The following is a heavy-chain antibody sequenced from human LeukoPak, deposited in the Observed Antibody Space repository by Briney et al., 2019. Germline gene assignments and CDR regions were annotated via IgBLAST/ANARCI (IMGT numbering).Heavy chain of an antibody. CDR1: GFTLSSYG. J-gene: IGHJ4*02. D-gene: IGHD6-13*01. V-gene: IGHV3-23*01. CDR3: AKVPYISSWYYFDY. Sequence: HPGGSLRLSCAASGFTLSSYGMGWVRQAPGKGLEWVSVISGSGGSIYYADSVKGRFTISRDNSKSTLYLQMNSLRAEDTAVYYCAKVPYISSWYYFDYWGQGTLVTVSS. CDR2: ISGSGGSI.